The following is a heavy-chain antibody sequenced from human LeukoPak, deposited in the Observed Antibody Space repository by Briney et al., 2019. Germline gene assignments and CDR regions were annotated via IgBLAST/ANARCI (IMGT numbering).Heavy chain of an antibody. V-gene: IGHV4-61*02. Sequence: SQTLSLTCTVSGGSISGGTYYWSWIRQPAGKGLEWIGRIYTSGSTNYNPSLKSRVTISVDTSKNQFSLKLSSVTAADTAVYYCARDGTCSSTSCLRGDYYYMDVWGKGTSVTVSS. CDR1: GGSISGGTYY. J-gene: IGHJ6*03. CDR3: ARDGTCSSTSCLRGDYYYMDV. CDR2: IYTSGST. D-gene: IGHD2-2*01.